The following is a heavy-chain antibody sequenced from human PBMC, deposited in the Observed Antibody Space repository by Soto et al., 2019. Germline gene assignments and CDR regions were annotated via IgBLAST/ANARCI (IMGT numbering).Heavy chain of an antibody. CDR3: ARDLGYYDSSGYFDY. D-gene: IGHD3-22*01. Sequence: LRLSCAASGFTFSDYYMSWIRQAPGKGLEWVSYISSSDSIYYADSVKGRFTISRDNAKNSVYLQMNSLRAEDTAVYYCARDLGYYDSSGYFDYWGQGTLVTVSS. J-gene: IGHJ4*02. CDR1: GFTFSDYY. CDR2: ISSSDSI. V-gene: IGHV3-11*01.